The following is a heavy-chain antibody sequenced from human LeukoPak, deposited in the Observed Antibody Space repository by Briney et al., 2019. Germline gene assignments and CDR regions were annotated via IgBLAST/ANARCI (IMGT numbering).Heavy chain of an antibody. J-gene: IGHJ6*03. CDR1: GFTYRNYA. Sequence: PGGSLRLSCEASGFTYRNYAMNWVRQAPGKGLEWVAVISYDGSNKYYADSVKGRFTISRDNSKNTLYLQMNSLRAEDTAVYYCARDWFPTNRIAFHMDVWGKGTTVTVSS. CDR2: ISYDGSNK. D-gene: IGHD6-13*01. CDR3: ARDWFPTNRIAFHMDV. V-gene: IGHV3-30-3*01.